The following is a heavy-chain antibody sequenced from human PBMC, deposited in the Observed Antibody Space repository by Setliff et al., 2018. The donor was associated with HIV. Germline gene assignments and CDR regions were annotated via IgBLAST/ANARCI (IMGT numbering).Heavy chain of an antibody. CDR1: GGTFSSYA. Sequence: GAAVKVSCKAAGGTFSSYAISGVRQAPVQGLEWMGGIIPILGIANYAQKFQVRVTITADKSTSTAYMELSSLRAEDTAEYYCVKARVDGDYYYYYYMDVWGKGTTVTVSS. J-gene: IGHJ6*03. CDR3: VKARVDGDYYYYYYMDV. CDR2: IIPILGIA. V-gene: IGHV1-69*10. D-gene: IGHD4-17*01.